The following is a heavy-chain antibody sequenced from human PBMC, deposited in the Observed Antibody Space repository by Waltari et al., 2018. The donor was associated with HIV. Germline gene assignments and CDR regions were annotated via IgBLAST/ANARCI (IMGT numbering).Heavy chain of an antibody. D-gene: IGHD3-10*01. CDR3: ARNFGGYYYYGMDV. V-gene: IGHV4-59*01. CDR2: IYYSGST. Sequence: QVQLQESGPGLVKPSETLSLTCTVSGGSISSYYWSWIRQPPGKGLEWIGYIYYSGSTNYNPSLKSRVTISVDTSKNQFSLKLSSVTAADTAVYYCARNFGGYYYYGMDVWGQGTTVTVSS. J-gene: IGHJ6*02. CDR1: GGSISSYY.